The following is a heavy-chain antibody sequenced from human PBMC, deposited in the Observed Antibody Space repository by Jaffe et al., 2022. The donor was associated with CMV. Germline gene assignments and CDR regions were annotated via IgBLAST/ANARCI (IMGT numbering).Heavy chain of an antibody. CDR3: AKVNYDSSGWGPPYFDY. J-gene: IGHJ4*02. CDR2: ISWNSGSI. Sequence: EVQLVESGGGLVQPGRSLRLSCAASGFTFDDYAMHWVRQAPGKGLEWVSGISWNSGSIGYADSVKGRFTISRDNAKNSLYLQMNSLRAEDTALYYCAKVNYDSSGWGPPYFDYWGQGTLVTVSS. D-gene: IGHD3-22*01. V-gene: IGHV3-9*01. CDR1: GFTFDDYA.